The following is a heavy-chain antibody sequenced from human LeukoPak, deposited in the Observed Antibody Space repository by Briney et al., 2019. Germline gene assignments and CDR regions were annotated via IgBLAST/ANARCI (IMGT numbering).Heavy chain of an antibody. Sequence: SGGSLRLSCAASGFTLSSYSMNWVRQAPGKGLEWVSSISSSSSYIYYADSVKGRFTISRDNAKNSLYLQMNSLRAEDTAVYYCARRRGYSYGLGYMDVWGQGTLVTVSS. D-gene: IGHD5-18*01. CDR3: ARRRGYSYGLGYMDV. CDR1: GFTLSSYS. CDR2: ISSSSSYI. V-gene: IGHV3-21*01. J-gene: IGHJ4*02.